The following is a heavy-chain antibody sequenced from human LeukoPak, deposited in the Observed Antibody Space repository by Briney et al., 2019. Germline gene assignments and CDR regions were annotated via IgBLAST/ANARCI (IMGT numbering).Heavy chain of an antibody. J-gene: IGHJ4*02. CDR3: ARGSGFASGWSNGDFDY. CDR1: GYTFTSYG. CDR2: ISAYNGNT. Sequence: ASVKVSCKASGYTFTSYGISWVRQAPGQGLEWMGWISAYNGNTNYAQKLQGRVTMTTDTSTSTAYMELRSLRSDDTAVYYCARGSGFASGWSNGDFDYWGQGTLVTVSS. V-gene: IGHV1-18*01. D-gene: IGHD6-19*01.